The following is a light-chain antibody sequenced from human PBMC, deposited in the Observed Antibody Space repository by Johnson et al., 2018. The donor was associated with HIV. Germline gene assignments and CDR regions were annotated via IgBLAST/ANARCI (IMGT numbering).Light chain of an antibody. CDR3: GTWGGV. V-gene: IGLV1-51*01. J-gene: IGLJ1*01. CDR2: DNN. Sequence: QPVLTQPPSVSAASGQRVDISCSGGSANIENNYVSWYQQLTHTAPKLLIYDNNRRPSGIPDRFSGSKSGTSATLGITGLQTGDEADYYCGTWGGVFGTGTKVTVL. CDR1: SANIENNY.